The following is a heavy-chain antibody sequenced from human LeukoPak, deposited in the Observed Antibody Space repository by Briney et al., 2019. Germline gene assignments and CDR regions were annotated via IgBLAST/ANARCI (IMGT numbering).Heavy chain of an antibody. CDR3: ATVPGYSSGWNFDY. D-gene: IGHD6-19*01. V-gene: IGHV1-24*01. CDR1: GYTLTELS. J-gene: IGHJ4*02. CDR2: FYPEDGET. Sequence: ASVKVSRKVSGYTLTELSMHWVRQAPGKGLEWMGGFYPEDGETIYAQKFQGRVTMTEDTSTDTAYMELSILRSEDTAVYYCATVPGYSSGWNFDYWGQGTLVTVSS.